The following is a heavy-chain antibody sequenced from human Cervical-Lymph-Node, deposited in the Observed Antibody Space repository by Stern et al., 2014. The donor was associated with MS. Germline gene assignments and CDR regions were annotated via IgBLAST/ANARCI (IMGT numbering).Heavy chain of an antibody. CDR1: GFTFTGHY. Sequence: MQLVESGGGLVKPGESLRLSCAASGFTFTGHYMSWVRQAPGKGLAWVSYISRSGDTIYYADSVRGRFTITRDIVKNSLYLQMNSLTAEDAALYYCARGGSAYYYGMDVWGQGTAVTVSS. J-gene: IGHJ6*02. CDR3: ARGGSAYYYGMDV. V-gene: IGHV3-11*01. CDR2: ISRSGDTI.